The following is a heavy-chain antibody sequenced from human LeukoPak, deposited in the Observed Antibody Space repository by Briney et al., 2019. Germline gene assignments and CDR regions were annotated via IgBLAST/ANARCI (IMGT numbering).Heavy chain of an antibody. V-gene: IGHV4-59*08. CDR3: ARRSIVGATKGYYYYGMDV. Sequence: SETLSLTCTVSGGSISSYYWSWIRQPPGKGLEWIGYIYYSGSTNYNPSLKSRVTISVDTSKNQFSLKLSSVTAADTAVYYCARRSIVGATKGYYYYGMDVWGQGTTVTVSS. CDR1: GGSISSYY. D-gene: IGHD1-26*01. J-gene: IGHJ6*02. CDR2: IYYSGST.